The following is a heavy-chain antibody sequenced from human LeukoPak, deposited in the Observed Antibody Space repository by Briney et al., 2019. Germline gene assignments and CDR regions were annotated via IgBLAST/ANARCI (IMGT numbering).Heavy chain of an antibody. V-gene: IGHV1-3*01. CDR3: ASMGTSGYELFDY. J-gene: IGHJ4*02. CDR2: INAGNGNT. Sequence: ASVKVSCKASGYTFTSYYMHWVRQAPGQRLEWMGWINAGNGNTKYSQKFQGRVTITRDTSASTAYMELSSLRSEDTAVYYCASMGTSGYELFDYWGQGTLVTVSS. D-gene: IGHD5-12*01. CDR1: GYTFTSYY.